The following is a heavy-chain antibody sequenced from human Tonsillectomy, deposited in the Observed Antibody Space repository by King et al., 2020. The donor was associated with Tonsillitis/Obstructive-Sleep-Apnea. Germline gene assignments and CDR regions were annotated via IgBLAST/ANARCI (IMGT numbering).Heavy chain of an antibody. J-gene: IGHJ6*03. CDR2: IYYSGGT. CDR1: GGSISSYY. Sequence: QLQESGPGLVKPSETLSLTCTVSGGSISSYYWSWIRQPPGKGLEWIGYIYYSGGTNYNPSLKSRVTISVDTSKNQFSLRLSSVTAADTAVYYCARADCSSTSCYKRYYYYYYMDVWGKGTTVTVSS. D-gene: IGHD2-2*02. V-gene: IGHV4-59*08. CDR3: ARADCSSTSCYKRYYYYYYMDV.